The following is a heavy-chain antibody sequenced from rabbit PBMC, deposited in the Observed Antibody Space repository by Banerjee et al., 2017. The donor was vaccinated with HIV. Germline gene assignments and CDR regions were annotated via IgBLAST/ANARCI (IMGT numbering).Heavy chain of an antibody. Sequence: QEQLEESGGDLVKPEGSLTLTCTASGFSFSSSYWICWVRQAPGKGLEWIACIYTGSSGSTYYASWAKGRFTISKTSSTTVTLQMTSLTAADTATYFCARDRGLMVMLGFNLWGPGTLVTVS. CDR1: GFSFSSSYW. CDR3: ARDRGLMVMLGFNL. CDR2: IYTGSSGST. J-gene: IGHJ4*01. V-gene: IGHV1S45*01. D-gene: IGHD6-1*01.